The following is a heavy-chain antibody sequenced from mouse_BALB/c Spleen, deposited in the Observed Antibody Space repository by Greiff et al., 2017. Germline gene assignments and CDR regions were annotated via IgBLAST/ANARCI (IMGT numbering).Heavy chain of an antibody. D-gene: IGHD1-1*01. CDR3: ARGDYGSSYYAMDY. Sequence: SGAELVRPGSSVKISCKASGYAFSSYWMNWVKQRPGQGLEWIGQIYPGDGDTNYNGKFKGKATLTADKSSSTAYMQLSSLTSEDSAVYFCARGDYGSSYYAMDYWGQGTSVTVSS. CDR1: GYAFSSYW. J-gene: IGHJ4*01. V-gene: IGHV1-80*01. CDR2: IYPGDGDT.